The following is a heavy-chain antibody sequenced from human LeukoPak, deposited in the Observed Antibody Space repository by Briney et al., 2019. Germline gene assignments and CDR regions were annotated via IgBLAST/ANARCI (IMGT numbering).Heavy chain of an antibody. CDR3: ARRRSGSPDDAFDI. Sequence: PGGSLRLSSAASGFSVTSNYMTWVRQAPGKGLDWISIFYSGGRPHYADSMKGRFIIPRDNSKNTLYLQMNSLRAEDTAVYYCARRRSGSPDDAFDIWGQGTMVTVSS. D-gene: IGHD1-26*01. J-gene: IGHJ3*02. CDR1: GFSVTSNY. CDR2: FYSGGRP. V-gene: IGHV3-53*01.